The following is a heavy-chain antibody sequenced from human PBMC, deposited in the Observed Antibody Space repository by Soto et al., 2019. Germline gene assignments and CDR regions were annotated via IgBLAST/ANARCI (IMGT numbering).Heavy chain of an antibody. J-gene: IGHJ6*03. CDR3: ARKGAAASYAHYYMDV. CDR2: VYYSGNT. Sequence: SETLSLTCTVSGGSISPYYWSWIRQPPGKGLEWIGYVYYSGNTNYNPSLESRVTISVDTSRNRFSLNLTSATAADRAVYYCARKGAAASYAHYYMDVWGRGTAVTVSS. CDR1: GGSISPYY. V-gene: IGHV4-59*01. D-gene: IGHD6-13*01.